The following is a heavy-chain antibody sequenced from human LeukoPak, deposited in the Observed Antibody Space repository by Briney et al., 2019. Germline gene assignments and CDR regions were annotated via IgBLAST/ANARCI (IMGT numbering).Heavy chain of an antibody. CDR2: IIPIFGIA. CDR3: ASGLPGGARHFDY. CDR1: GGTFSSYA. Sequence: SVKVSCKASGGTFSSYAISWVRQAPGQGLEWMGRIIPIFGIANYAQKFHGRVTITADKSTSTAYMELSSLRSEDTAVYYCASGLPGGARHFDYWGQGTLVTVSS. J-gene: IGHJ4*02. V-gene: IGHV1-69*04. D-gene: IGHD3-16*01.